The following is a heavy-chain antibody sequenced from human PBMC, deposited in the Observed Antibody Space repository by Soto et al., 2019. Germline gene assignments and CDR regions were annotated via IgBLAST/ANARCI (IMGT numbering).Heavy chain of an antibody. CDR1: GGSFSGYY. V-gene: IGHV4-34*01. Sequence: QVQLQQWGAGLLKPSETLSLTCAVYGGSFSGYYWSWIRQPPGKGLEWIGEINHSGSTNYNPSLKSRGTISEDPSKNQFSLTLSSVTAADTAVYYCARVVQLEGSFFDYWGQGTLVTVSS. D-gene: IGHD1-1*01. CDR3: ARVVQLEGSFFDY. CDR2: INHSGST. J-gene: IGHJ4*02.